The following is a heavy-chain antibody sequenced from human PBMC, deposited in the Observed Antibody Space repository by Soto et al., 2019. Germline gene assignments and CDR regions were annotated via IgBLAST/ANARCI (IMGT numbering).Heavy chain of an antibody. CDR1: GYTFTSYD. CDR2: MNPNSGNT. D-gene: IGHD3-3*01. Sequence: VKVSCNASGYTFTSYDITWVRQATGQGLEWMGWMNPNSGNTGYAQKFQGRVTMTRNTSISTAYMELSSLRSEETSVYYCARVIFGLVIKLWGQATLVTVSS. J-gene: IGHJ4*02. V-gene: IGHV1-8*01. CDR3: ARVIFGLVIKL.